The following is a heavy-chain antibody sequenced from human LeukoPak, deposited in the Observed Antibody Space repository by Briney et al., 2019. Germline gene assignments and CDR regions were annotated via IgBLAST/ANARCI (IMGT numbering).Heavy chain of an antibody. Sequence: GESLKTSCKGSGYRFTCYWIGWVRQMPGKGLEWMGIISPDGSDTKYSPSFQGQVTISADKSITTAYLQWSSLKASDTAMYYCARLTSSWSFDYWGQGTLVTVSS. J-gene: IGHJ4*02. D-gene: IGHD6-13*01. V-gene: IGHV5-51*01. CDR3: ARLTSSWSFDY. CDR1: GYRFTCYW. CDR2: ISPDGSDT.